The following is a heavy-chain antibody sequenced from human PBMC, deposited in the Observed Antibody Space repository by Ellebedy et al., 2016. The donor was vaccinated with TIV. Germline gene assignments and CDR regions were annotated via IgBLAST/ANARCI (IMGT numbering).Heavy chain of an antibody. CDR3: ARAYYYDSIAYYFDT. J-gene: IGHJ4*02. Sequence: ASVKVSCKASGYTFTSFGISWLRQAPGQGPEWMGVIDPSVGTTTYAQKFQERVAMTRDMSTSTVHMELSSLRSDDTAVYYCARAYYYDSIAYYFDTWGQGALVTVSS. D-gene: IGHD3-22*01. CDR1: GYTFTSFG. V-gene: IGHV1-46*01. CDR2: IDPSVGTT.